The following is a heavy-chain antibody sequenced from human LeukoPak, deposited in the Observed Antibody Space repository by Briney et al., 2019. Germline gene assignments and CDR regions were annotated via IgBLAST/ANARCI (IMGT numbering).Heavy chain of an antibody. CDR3: ARDLFYDSSGYYWAY. J-gene: IGHJ4*02. CDR2: ISSSGSTI. Sequence: NPGGSLRLSCAASGFTFSDHYMSWIRQAPGKGLEWVSYISSSGSTIYYADSVKGRFTISRDNAKNSLYLQMNSLRAEDTAVYYCARDLFYDSSGYYWAYWGQGTLVTVSS. CDR1: GFTFSDHY. V-gene: IGHV3-11*04. D-gene: IGHD3-22*01.